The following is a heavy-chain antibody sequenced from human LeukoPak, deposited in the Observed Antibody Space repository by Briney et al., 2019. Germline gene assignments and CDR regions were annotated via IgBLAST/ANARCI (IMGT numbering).Heavy chain of an antibody. CDR2: INHSGST. V-gene: IGHV4-34*01. CDR1: GGSFSGYY. CDR3: ARERARVATYNWFDP. Sequence: SETLSLTCAVYGGSFSGYYWSWIRQPPGRGLEWIGEINHSGSTNYNPSLKSRVTISVDTSKNQFSLKLSSVTAADTAVYYCARERARVATYNWFDPWGQGTLVTVSS. J-gene: IGHJ5*02. D-gene: IGHD5-12*01.